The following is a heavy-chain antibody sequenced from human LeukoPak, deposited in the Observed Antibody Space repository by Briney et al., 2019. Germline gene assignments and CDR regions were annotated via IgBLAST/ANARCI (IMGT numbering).Heavy chain of an antibody. CDR1: GFTFSGFW. J-gene: IGHJ3*02. CDR2: INSDGSEG. D-gene: IGHD3-16*01. CDR3: ARPTFDAFDI. Sequence: GGSLRLSCAVSGFTFSGFWMSWSRQAPGKGLEWVASINSDGSEGYYADVVKGRFTISRDNAKNTLYLQMNSLRAEDTAVYYCARPTFDAFDIWGQGTMVTVSS. V-gene: IGHV3-7*01.